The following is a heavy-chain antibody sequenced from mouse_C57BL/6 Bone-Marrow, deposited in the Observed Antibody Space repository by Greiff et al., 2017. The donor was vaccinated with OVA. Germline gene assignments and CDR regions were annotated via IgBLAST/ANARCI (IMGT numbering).Heavy chain of an antibody. CDR3: AKHGGDYYYGTGAY. J-gene: IGHJ3*01. V-gene: IGHV2-9*01. CDR2: IWGGGST. Sequence: VKLVESGPGLVAPSQSLSIPCTASGFSLTSFGVDWVRQPPGQGLEWLGVIWGGGSTNYNSALMSRLSISKDNSKSQVFLKMNSLQTDDTAMDYCAKHGGDYYYGTGAYWGQGTLVTVSA. D-gene: IGHD1-1*01. CDR1: GFSLTSFG.